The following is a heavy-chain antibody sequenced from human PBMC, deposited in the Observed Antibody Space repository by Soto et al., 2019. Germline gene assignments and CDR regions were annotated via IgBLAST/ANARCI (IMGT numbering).Heavy chain of an antibody. CDR2: TYYKSKWNN. CDR1: GDSVSSDTSA. V-gene: IGHV6-1*01. J-gene: IGHJ5*02. Sequence: PSQTLSLTCAISGDSVSSDTSAWIWIRQSPSRGLEWLGRTYYKSKWNNDYALSVKSRITISPDTSHNQFSLDLDSVTAADTAAYYCARVLEYDSSGYYWFDPWGQGTLVTVS. CDR3: ARVLEYDSSGYYWFDP. D-gene: IGHD3-22*01.